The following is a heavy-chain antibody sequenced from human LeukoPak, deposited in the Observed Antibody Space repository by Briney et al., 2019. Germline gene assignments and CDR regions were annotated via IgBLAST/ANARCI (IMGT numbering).Heavy chain of an antibody. CDR1: GGSISSSY. CDR2: IYYSGSGST. J-gene: IGHJ3*02. V-gene: IGHV4-59*08. D-gene: IGHD3-10*01. Sequence: SETLSLTCTVSGGSISSSYWSWIRQPPGKGLEWIAYIYYSGSGSTNYNPSLKSRVTISVDTSKNQFSLKLSSVTAADTAVYYCARFGRGVEPRDAFDIWGQGTMVTVSS. CDR3: ARFGRGVEPRDAFDI.